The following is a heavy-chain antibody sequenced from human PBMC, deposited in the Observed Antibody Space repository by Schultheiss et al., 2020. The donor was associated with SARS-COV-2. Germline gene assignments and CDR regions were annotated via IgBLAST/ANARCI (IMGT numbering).Heavy chain of an antibody. J-gene: IGHJ1*01. CDR1: GFTFSDYW. CDR3: ARVGRDCSHGVCYNAEYFQY. D-gene: IGHD2-8*01. Sequence: GGSLRLSCATSGFTFSDYWMTWVRQAPGKGLEWVSHILSSGSYTNYADSVKGRFTISRDNAKSSLFLQMNSLRAEDTAVYYCARVGRDCSHGVCYNAEYFQYWGQGTLVTVSS. CDR2: ILSSGSYT. V-gene: IGHV3-11*06.